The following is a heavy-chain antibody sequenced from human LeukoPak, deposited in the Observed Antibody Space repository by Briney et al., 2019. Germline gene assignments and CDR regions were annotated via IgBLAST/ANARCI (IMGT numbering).Heavy chain of an antibody. J-gene: IGHJ4*02. V-gene: IGHV5-51*01. CDR1: GYHFTSYW. Sequence: GESPKISCKGSGYHFTSYWIGWVRQMPGKGLEWMGIIYPGDSDTRYSPSFQGRVTISADKSISTAYLQWSSLKASDTAMYYCARVATGGSAAFDYWGQGTLVTVSS. CDR2: IYPGDSDT. D-gene: IGHD5-12*01. CDR3: ARVATGGSAAFDY.